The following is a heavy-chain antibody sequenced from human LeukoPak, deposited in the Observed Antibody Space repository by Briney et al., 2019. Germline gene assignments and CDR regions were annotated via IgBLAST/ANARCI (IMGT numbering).Heavy chain of an antibody. V-gene: IGHV4-39*07. CDR1: GGSVTSSSFY. CDR3: AKSGPAAGRPDAFDV. CDR2: IYYSGIT. J-gene: IGHJ3*01. D-gene: IGHD2-2*01. Sequence: PSESLSLTCTLSGGSVTSSSFYWAWIRQPPGKGLECIGTIYYSGITYYHSSLKSRVTISVDTSKNQFSLKLNSVTAADTAGYCGAKSGPAAGRPDAFDVWGQGTMVTVSS.